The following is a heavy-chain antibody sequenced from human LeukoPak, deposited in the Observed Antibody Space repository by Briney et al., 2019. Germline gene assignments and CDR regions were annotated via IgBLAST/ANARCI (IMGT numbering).Heavy chain of an antibody. Sequence: PSETLSLTCTVSGGSVSNYYWSWVRQPPGKGLEYIGYIYHSGTTNYNPSLKSRVTMSLDTSKNQFSLKLSSVTAADTALYYCATGSSYPPGELDCWGQGSLVTVSS. V-gene: IGHV4-59*02. J-gene: IGHJ4*02. CDR2: IYHSGTT. CDR3: ATGSSYPPGELDC. D-gene: IGHD1-7*01. CDR1: GGSVSNYY.